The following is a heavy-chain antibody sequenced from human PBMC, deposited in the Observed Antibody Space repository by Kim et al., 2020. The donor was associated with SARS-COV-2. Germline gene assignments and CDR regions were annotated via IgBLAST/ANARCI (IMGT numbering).Heavy chain of an antibody. D-gene: IGHD3-10*01. J-gene: IGHJ4*02. CDR1: GFTFSSYS. CDR3: ACLDYYGSGSPY. CDR2: ISSSSSTI. V-gene: IGHV3-48*04. Sequence: GGSLRLSCAASGFTFSSYSMNWVRQAPGKGLEWVSYISSSSSTIYYADSLKGRFTISRDNAKNSLYLQMNSLRAEDTAVYYFACLDYYGSGSPYWGQGTLVTVSS.